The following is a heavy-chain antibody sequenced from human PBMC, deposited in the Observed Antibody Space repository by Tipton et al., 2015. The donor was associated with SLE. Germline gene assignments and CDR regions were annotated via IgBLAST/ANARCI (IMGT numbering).Heavy chain of an antibody. D-gene: IGHD6-13*01. J-gene: IGHJ4*02. Sequence: TLSLTCTVSGGSISSGSYYWSWIRQPPGKGLEWIGEINHSGSTNYNPSLKSRVSISVDTSKNQFSLKLSSVTAADTAVYYCASGQQLDYWGQGTLVTVSS. V-gene: IGHV4-39*07. CDR1: GGSISSGSYY. CDR2: INHSGST. CDR3: ASGQQLDY.